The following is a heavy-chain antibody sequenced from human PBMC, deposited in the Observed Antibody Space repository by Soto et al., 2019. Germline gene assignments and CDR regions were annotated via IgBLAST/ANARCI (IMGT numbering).Heavy chain of an antibody. V-gene: IGHV4-59*01. CDR1: GGSISSYY. Sequence: PSETLSLTCTVSGGSISSYYWSWIRQPPGKGLEWIGYIYYSGSTNYNPSLKSRVTISVDTSKNQFSLKLSSVTAADTAVYYCARDQSGPYNWNYVRWFDPWGQGTLVTVSS. CDR2: IYYSGST. CDR3: ARDQSGPYNWNYVRWFDP. J-gene: IGHJ5*02. D-gene: IGHD1-7*01.